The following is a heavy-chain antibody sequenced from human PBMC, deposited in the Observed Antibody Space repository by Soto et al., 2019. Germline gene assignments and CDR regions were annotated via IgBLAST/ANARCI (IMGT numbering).Heavy chain of an antibody. D-gene: IGHD3-9*01. Sequence: GGSLRLSCAASGFTFSSYAMSWVRQAPGKGLEWVSAISGSGGSTYYADSVKGRFTISRDNSKNTLYLQMNSLRAEDTAVYYCAKSGELRYFYYMDVWGKGTTVTVSS. CDR3: AKSGELRYFYYMDV. V-gene: IGHV3-23*01. J-gene: IGHJ6*03. CDR1: GFTFSSYA. CDR2: ISGSGGST.